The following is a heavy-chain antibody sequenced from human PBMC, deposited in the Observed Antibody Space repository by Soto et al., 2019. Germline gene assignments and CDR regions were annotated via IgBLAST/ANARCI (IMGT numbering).Heavy chain of an antibody. CDR3: ARDKESSVYYDSSDSLFQH. Sequence: GASVKVSCKASGVTFSSYAISWVRQAPGQGLEWMGGIIPIFGTANYAQKFQGRVTITADESTSTAYMELSSLRSEDTAVYYCARDKESSVYYDSSDSLFQHWGQGTLVTVSS. V-gene: IGHV1-69*13. CDR2: IIPIFGTA. D-gene: IGHD3-22*01. J-gene: IGHJ1*01. CDR1: GVTFSSYA.